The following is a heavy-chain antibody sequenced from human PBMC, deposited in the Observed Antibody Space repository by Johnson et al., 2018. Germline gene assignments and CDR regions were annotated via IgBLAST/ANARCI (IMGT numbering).Heavy chain of an antibody. Sequence: VRLVESGGGLVQQGGSLRLSCAASGFTFSTYSMNWVRQAPGKGLEWVSYLTSSSTTINYADPVKGRFTISRENAENSVYLQMNSLRDEDTAVYYMAREGYGKYAMDVWGQGTTVTVSS. J-gene: IGHJ6*02. D-gene: IGHD1-1*01. CDR2: LTSSSTTI. CDR1: GFTFSTYS. CDR3: AREGYGKYAMDV. V-gene: IGHV3-48*02.